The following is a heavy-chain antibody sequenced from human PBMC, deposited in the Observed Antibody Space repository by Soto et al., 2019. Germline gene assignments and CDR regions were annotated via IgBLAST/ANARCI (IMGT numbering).Heavy chain of an antibody. D-gene: IGHD5-12*01. Sequence: GSLRLSCAASGFTFRSYAMHWVRQAPGKGLEWVAVISYDGSYNYHADSVKGRFTISRDNSKNTVYLQMNSLRDEDTAVYYCAKDLLYSGFDFADYWGHGTLVTVSS. CDR1: GFTFRSYA. CDR2: ISYDGSYN. CDR3: AKDLLYSGFDFADY. V-gene: IGHV3-30*04. J-gene: IGHJ4*01.